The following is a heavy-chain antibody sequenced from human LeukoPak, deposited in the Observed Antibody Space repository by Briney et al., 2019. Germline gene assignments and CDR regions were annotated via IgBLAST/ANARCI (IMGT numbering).Heavy chain of an antibody. Sequence: GGSLRLSCAASGFTVSSYYMSWVRQAPGKGLEWVSVIYSGGSTYYADSVRGRFTISRDNSKNTLYLQMSSLRAEDTAVYYCAREQIAVTGKRYYFYGMDVWGQGTTVTVSS. CDR1: GFTVSSYY. J-gene: IGHJ6*02. D-gene: IGHD6-19*01. CDR2: IYSGGST. CDR3: AREQIAVTGKRYYFYGMDV. V-gene: IGHV3-53*01.